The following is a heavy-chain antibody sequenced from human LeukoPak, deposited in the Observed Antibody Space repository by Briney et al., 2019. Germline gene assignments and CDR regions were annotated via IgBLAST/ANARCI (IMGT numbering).Heavy chain of an antibody. Sequence: SQTLSLTCAISGDSVSSNSAAWNWIRQSPSRGLEWLGRTYYRSKWYNDYAVSVKSRITINPDTSKNQFSLQLNSVTPEDTAVYYCARGSYYGSGSYYNPASYFDYWGQGTLVTVSS. D-gene: IGHD3-10*01. CDR2: TYYRSKWYN. V-gene: IGHV6-1*01. CDR3: ARGSYYGSGSYYNPASYFDY. CDR1: GDSVSSNSAA. J-gene: IGHJ4*02.